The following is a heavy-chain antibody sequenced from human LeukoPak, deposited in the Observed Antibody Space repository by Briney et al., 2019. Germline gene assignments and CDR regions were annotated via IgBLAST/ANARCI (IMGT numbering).Heavy chain of an antibody. CDR3: AKYCSSTSCYLET. V-gene: IGHV3-73*01. D-gene: IGHD2-2*01. J-gene: IGHJ5*02. Sequence: GGTLRLSCAVSGVTFTGSTMHWVRQASGKGLEWVGRIRSKANSYATAYAASVKGRFTISRDNSKKTLYMLMNSLRAEDTAVYYCAKYCSSTSCYLETWGQGTLVTVSS. CDR2: IRSKANSYAT. CDR1: GVTFTGST.